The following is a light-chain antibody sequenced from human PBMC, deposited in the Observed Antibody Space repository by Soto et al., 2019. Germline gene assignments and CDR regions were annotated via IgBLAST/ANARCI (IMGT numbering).Light chain of an antibody. V-gene: IGKV3-15*01. CDR1: QSVNSN. CDR2: GAS. Sequence: EIVMTQSPATLSVSPGERATLSCRASQSVNSNLAWYQQKPGQAPRLLIYGASTRATGIPARFSGSGSGTEFTLTISSLQSEDFAVYYCQQYNKWRSFGQGTKLEIK. J-gene: IGKJ2*01. CDR3: QQYNKWRS.